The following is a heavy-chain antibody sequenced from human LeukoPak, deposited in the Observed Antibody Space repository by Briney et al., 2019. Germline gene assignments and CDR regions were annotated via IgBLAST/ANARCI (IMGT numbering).Heavy chain of an antibody. J-gene: IGHJ6*03. CDR1: GYTFTGYY. V-gene: IGHV1-18*04. Sequence: ASVKVSCKASGYTFTGYYMHWVRQAPGQGLEWMGWISAYNGNTNYAQKLQGRVTMTTDTSTSTAYMELRSLRSDDTAVYYCARDGRELPPYYYYYMDVWGKGTTVTVSS. CDR3: ARDGRELPPYYYYYMDV. CDR2: ISAYNGNT. D-gene: IGHD1-26*01.